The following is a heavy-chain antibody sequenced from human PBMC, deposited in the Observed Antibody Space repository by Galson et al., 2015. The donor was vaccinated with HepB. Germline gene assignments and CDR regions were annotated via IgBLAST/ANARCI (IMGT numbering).Heavy chain of an antibody. CDR1: GGSISSYY. CDR3: ARSPMYSSGWFYGMDV. D-gene: IGHD6-19*01. CDR2: IYASGTT. V-gene: IGHV4-4*08. J-gene: IGHJ6*02. Sequence: TLSLTCTVSGGSISSYYWSWIRQPPGRGLEWIGYIYASGTTNYNPSLKSRVTISVDTSKNQFPLKLTSVTAADTAVYYCARSPMYSSGWFYGMDVWGQGTTVTVSS.